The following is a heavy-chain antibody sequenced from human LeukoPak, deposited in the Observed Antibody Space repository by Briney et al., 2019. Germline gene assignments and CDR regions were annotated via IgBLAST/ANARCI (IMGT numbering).Heavy chain of an antibody. CDR1: GGSISSSSYY. V-gene: IGHV4-39*07. CDR2: IYYSGST. D-gene: IGHD5-18*01. Sequence: SETLSLTCTVSGGSISSSSYYWGWIRQPPGKGLEWIGSIYYSGSTNYNPSLKSRVTISVDTSKNQFSLKLSSVTAADTAVYYCARWGYSYGFFDYWGQGTLVTVSS. CDR3: ARWGYSYGFFDY. J-gene: IGHJ4*02.